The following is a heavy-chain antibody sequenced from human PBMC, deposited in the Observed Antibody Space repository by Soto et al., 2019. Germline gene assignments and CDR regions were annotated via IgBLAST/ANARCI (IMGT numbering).Heavy chain of an antibody. J-gene: IGHJ4*02. CDR1: GFTFSGSA. Sequence: EVQLVESGGGLVQPGGSLKHSCAASGFTFSGSAMHWVRQASGKGLEWVGRIRSKANSYATAYAASVKGRFTISRDDSKNTAYLQMNSLKTEDTAVYYCARGGNAAVDYWGQGTLVTVSS. V-gene: IGHV3-73*01. D-gene: IGHD2-15*01. CDR3: ARGGNAAVDY. CDR2: IRSKANSYAT.